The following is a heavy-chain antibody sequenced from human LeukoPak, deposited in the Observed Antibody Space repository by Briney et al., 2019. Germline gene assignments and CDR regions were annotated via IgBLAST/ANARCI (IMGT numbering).Heavy chain of an antibody. CDR1: GYTFTSYD. CDR2: MNPNSGNT. V-gene: IGHV1-8*01. J-gene: IGHJ6*03. CDR3: ARGRGYSYAHPYYYYYMDV. D-gene: IGHD5-18*01. Sequence: ASVKVSCKASGYTFTSYDINWVRQATGQGLEWMGWMNPNSGNTGYAQKFQGRVTMTRNTSISTAYMELSSVTAADTAVYYCARGRGYSYAHPYYYYYMDVWGKGTTVTVSS.